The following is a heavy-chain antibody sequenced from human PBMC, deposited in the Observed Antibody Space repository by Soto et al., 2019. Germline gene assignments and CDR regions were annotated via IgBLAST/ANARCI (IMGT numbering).Heavy chain of an antibody. CDR1: GYSFTNYW. Sequence: PGESLKISCKGSGYSFTNYWIAWVRQMPGKGLEYMGIIYPSGSDTRYSPSFQGQVTISADKSISTAYLQWSSLKASDTAIYYCARHGFYGDYSSNYFDPWGQGTLVTVSS. V-gene: IGHV5-51*01. D-gene: IGHD4-17*01. CDR2: IYPSGSDT. CDR3: ARHGFYGDYSSNYFDP. J-gene: IGHJ5*02.